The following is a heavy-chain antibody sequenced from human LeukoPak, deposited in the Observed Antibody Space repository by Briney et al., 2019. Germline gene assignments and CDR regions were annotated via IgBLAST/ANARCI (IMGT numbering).Heavy chain of an antibody. CDR3: ARAYYGSGSYYSNNKYYFDY. V-gene: IGHV4-61*01. J-gene: IGHJ4*02. CDR2: ISYSGST. D-gene: IGHD3-10*01. Sequence: KPSETLSLTCTVSSGSVSSGSYYWSWIRQPPGKGLEWIGYISYSGSTNYNPSLKSRVTISVDTSKNQFSLKLSSVTAADTAVYYCARAYYGSGSYYSNNKYYFDYWGQGTLVTVSS. CDR1: SGSVSSGSYY.